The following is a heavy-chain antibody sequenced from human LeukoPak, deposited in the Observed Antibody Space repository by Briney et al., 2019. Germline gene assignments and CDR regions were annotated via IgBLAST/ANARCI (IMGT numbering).Heavy chain of an antibody. J-gene: IGHJ4*02. CDR1: GFIFDEYT. V-gene: IGHV3-7*01. Sequence: PDRSLRLSCAASGFIFDEYTMHWVRQVPGKGLEWVANIKQDGSEKYYVDSVKGRFTISRDNAKNSLYLQMNSLRAEDTAVYYCARDYSAGDYWGQGTLVTVSS. CDR2: IKQDGSEK. D-gene: IGHD2-21*01. CDR3: ARDYSAGDY.